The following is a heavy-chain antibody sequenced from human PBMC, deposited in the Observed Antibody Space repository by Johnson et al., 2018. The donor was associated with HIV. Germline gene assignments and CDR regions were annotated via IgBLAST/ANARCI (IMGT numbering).Heavy chain of an antibody. D-gene: IGHD4-11*01. V-gene: IGHV3-15*01. CDR1: GFTFSNAW. CDR2: IRSKTDGGTT. J-gene: IGHJ3*01. Sequence: EVQLVESGGGLVKPGGSLRVSCAASGFTFSNAWMNWVRQAPGKGLEWVGRIRSKTDGGTTAYAAPVKGRLTISRDDSKHTLYLQMNSLKTEDTAVYYCSTDVTDTVTTYYNAFDVWGQGTMVTVSS. CDR3: STDVTDTVTTYYNAFDV.